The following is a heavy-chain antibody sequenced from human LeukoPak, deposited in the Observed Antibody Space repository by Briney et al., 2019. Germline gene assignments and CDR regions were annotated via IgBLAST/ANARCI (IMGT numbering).Heavy chain of an antibody. D-gene: IGHD5-18*01. J-gene: IGHJ4*02. V-gene: IGHV4-39*07. CDR1: GGSISSSSYY. CDR2: IYYSGST. Sequence: SETLSLTCTVSGGSISSSSYYWGWIRQPPGKGLEWIGSIYYSGSTYYNPSLKSRVTISVDTSKNQFSLKLSSVTAADTAVYYCARAVDTAMEQFDYWGQGTLVTVSS. CDR3: ARAVDTAMEQFDY.